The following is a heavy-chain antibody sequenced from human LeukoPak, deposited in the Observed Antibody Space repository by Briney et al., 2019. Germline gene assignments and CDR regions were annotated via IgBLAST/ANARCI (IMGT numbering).Heavy chain of an antibody. V-gene: IGHV4-61*02. J-gene: IGHJ4*02. CDR3: ARGDSSGSFNFDY. Sequence: SETLSLTCTVSGGSISSGSYYWNWIRQPAGKGLEWIGRIYTSGSTNYNPSLKSRVTISVDTSKNQFSLKLSSVTAADTAVYYCARGDSSGSFNFDYWGQGTLVTVSS. CDR2: IYTSGST. D-gene: IGHD1-26*01. CDR1: GGSISSGSYY.